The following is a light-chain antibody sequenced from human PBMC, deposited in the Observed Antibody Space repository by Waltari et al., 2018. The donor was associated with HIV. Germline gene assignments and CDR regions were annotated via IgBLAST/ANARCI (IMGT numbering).Light chain of an antibody. CDR1: SSDVGGYNY. V-gene: IGLV2-14*03. Sequence: QSALTQPASVSGSPGQSITISCTGTSSDVGGYNYVSWYQQHPGTAPKLMIYDVTDRPSGVSNRFSGSKSGNTASLTISGLQTEDVSNYYCSSYANNSTLVIFGGGTKLTVL. J-gene: IGLJ2*01. CDR3: SSYANNSTLVI. CDR2: DVT.